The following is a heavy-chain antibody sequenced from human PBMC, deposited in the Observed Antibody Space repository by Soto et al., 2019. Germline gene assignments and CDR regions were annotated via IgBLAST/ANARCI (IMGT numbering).Heavy chain of an antibody. CDR3: ARDKITGLFDY. J-gene: IGHJ4*02. CDR2: INHSGST. V-gene: IGHV4-34*01. CDR1: GGSFSGSY. Sequence: SSETMSLTCAVYGGSFSGSYWTWFRQPPGTGLEWIVEINHSGSTNYNPSLKSRVTISVDTSKNQFSLKLTSVTAADTAVYYCARDKITGLFDYWGQGTLVTVSS. D-gene: IGHD2-8*02.